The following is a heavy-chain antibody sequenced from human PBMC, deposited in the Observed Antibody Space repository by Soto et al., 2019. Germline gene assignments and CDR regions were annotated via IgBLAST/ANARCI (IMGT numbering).Heavy chain of an antibody. CDR3: ARGSRGSRWQAD. V-gene: IGHV1-8*01. J-gene: IGHJ4*02. Sequence: QVQLVQSGAEVKEPGASVKVSCKASGYTFTSHDINWMRQATGQGPEWMGWMNPNSGNTGYAQKFQGRVTMTRDTSITTAYMELSNLRSEDTAVYYCARGSRGSRWQADRGQGTLVTVSS. CDR2: MNPNSGNT. D-gene: IGHD4-17*01. CDR1: GYTFTSHD.